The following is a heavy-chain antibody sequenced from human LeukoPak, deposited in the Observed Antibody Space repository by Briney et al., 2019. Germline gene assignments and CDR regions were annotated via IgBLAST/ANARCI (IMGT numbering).Heavy chain of an antibody. V-gene: IGHV3-23*01. D-gene: IGHD7-27*01. CDR1: GFGFRSFA. J-gene: IGHJ4*02. CDR3: AKEGITGADY. CDR2: ISGGGPT. Sequence: PGGSLRLSCAASGFGFRSFAMSWVRQAPGKGLEWVAAISGGGPTHYADAVRGRFTTSRDNSNNTLFLQMNSLRADDTAVYFCAKEGITGADYWGQGTLVTVSS.